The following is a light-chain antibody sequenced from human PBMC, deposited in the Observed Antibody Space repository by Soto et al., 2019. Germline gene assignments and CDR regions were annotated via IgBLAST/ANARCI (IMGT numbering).Light chain of an antibody. CDR3: SSYTSSSTYV. Sequence: QSVLTQPASVSGSPGQSITISCTGTSSDVGGYNYVSWYQQHPGKAPKLMIYEVSNRPSGVSNRFSGSKSDNTASLTISGLQAEDEADYYCSSYTSSSTYVFGTGIKLTVL. CDR2: EVS. V-gene: IGLV2-14*01. J-gene: IGLJ1*01. CDR1: SSDVGGYNY.